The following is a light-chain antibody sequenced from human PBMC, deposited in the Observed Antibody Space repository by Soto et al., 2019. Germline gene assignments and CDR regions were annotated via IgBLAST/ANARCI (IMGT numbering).Light chain of an antibody. CDR3: QQLGA. Sequence: EIVLTQSPATLSLSPGERATLSCRASQSVSSYLAWYQQKPGQAPRLLIYDASNRATGIPARFSGSGSGTDLTLTISSLEHEDFEVYYCQQLGAFGPGTKVDIK. CDR1: QSVSSY. CDR2: DAS. J-gene: IGKJ3*01. V-gene: IGKV3-11*01.